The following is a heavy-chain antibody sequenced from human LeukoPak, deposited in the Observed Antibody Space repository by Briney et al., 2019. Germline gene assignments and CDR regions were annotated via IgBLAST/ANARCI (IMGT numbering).Heavy chain of an antibody. Sequence: SETLSLTCAVSGGSISSGGYSWSWIRQPPGKGLEWIGYIYHSGSTYYNPSLKSRVIISVDTSKNQFSLKLSSVTAADTAVYYCARFAVTNDYYYGMDVWGQGTTVTVSS. CDR3: ARFAVTNDYYYGMDV. D-gene: IGHD4-11*01. CDR2: IYHSGST. J-gene: IGHJ6*02. CDR1: GGSISSGGYS. V-gene: IGHV4-30-2*01.